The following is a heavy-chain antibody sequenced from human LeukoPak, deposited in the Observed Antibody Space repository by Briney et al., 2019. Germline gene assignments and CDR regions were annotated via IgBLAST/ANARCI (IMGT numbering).Heavy chain of an antibody. J-gene: IGHJ4*02. CDR3: VFFQAEDGIRYDFDY. V-gene: IGHV4-59*01. Sequence: SETLSLTCTVSGGSISSYYWSWIRQPPRKGLGSIWYIYYSGSTNYNLSLKSRVTISVDTSKNQFSLKLSSVTAADTAVYYCVFFQAEDGIRYDFDYWGQGTLVTVSS. CDR2: IYYSGST. D-gene: IGHD3-9*01. CDR1: GGSISSYY.